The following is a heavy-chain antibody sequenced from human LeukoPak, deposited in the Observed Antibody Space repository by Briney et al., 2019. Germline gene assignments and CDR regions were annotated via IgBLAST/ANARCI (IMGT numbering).Heavy chain of an antibody. CDR1: GFTFSSYG. V-gene: IGHV3-30*02. CDR2: IRYDGSNK. Sequence: GGSLRLSCAASGFTFSSYGMHWVRQAPGKGLEWVAFIRYDGSNKYYADSVKGRFTISRDNAKTSVYLQMNNLRPEDTAVYYCARDATYYLRYGHFDCWGHGTLVTVSS. CDR3: ARDATYYLRYGHFDC. J-gene: IGHJ4*01. D-gene: IGHD5/OR15-5a*01.